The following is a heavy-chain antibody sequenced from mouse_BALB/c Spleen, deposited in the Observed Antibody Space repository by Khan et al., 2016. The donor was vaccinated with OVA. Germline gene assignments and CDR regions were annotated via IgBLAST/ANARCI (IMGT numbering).Heavy chain of an antibody. CDR2: IRSGGRT. D-gene: IGHD2-3*01. Sequence: QVQLKESGPGLVQPAQSLSITCTVSGFSLTSYGVNWVRQSPGKGLEWLGVIRSGGRTDNNADFISRLSISKDNSTSKVFFYMISLQANDTAIYYCASQIYYGYYYYAMDYWGQGTSVTGAS. V-gene: IGHV2-2*02. CDR1: GFSLTSYG. J-gene: IGHJ4*01. CDR3: ASQIYYGYYYYAMDY.